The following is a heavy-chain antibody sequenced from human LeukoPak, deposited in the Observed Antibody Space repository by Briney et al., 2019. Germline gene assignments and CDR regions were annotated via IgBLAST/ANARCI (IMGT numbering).Heavy chain of an antibody. Sequence: ASVKVSCKVFGYTFTRNGIGWLRQAPGQGLEWMGWISGDNGNTNYAQKFQGRVTMTTDTSTSTAYMELRSLRSDDTAVYYCARGWAGTAMGDFWGQGTLLTVSS. V-gene: IGHV1-18*01. CDR3: ARGWAGTAMGDF. CDR1: GYTFTRNG. CDR2: ISGDNGNT. J-gene: IGHJ4*02. D-gene: IGHD5-18*01.